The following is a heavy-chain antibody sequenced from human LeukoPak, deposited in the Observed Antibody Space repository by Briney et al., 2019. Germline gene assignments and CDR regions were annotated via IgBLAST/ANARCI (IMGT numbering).Heavy chain of an antibody. V-gene: IGHV3-74*01. CDR3: ARDRRSYYYYYGMDV. CDR1: GFTFSSYW. CDR2: INSDGSST. Sequence: GGSLRLSCAASGFTFSSYWMHSVRQAPGKGLVWVSRINSDGSSTSYADSVKGRFTISRDNAKNTLYLQMNSLRAEDTAVYYCARDRRSYYYYYGMDVWGQGTTVTVSS. J-gene: IGHJ6*02.